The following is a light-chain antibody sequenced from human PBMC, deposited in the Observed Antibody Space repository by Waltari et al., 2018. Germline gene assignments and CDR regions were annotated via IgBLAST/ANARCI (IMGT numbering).Light chain of an antibody. V-gene: IGKV3-11*01. CDR2: DAS. CDR1: QSFNNY. J-gene: IGKJ3*01. Sequence: EIVLTQSPATLSLSPWSRAVLSCRASQSFNNYLAWYQQKPGQAPRLLIYDASTRATGIAARFSGSGSGTDFTLTISSLEPEDSAVYYCQERSDWRGLTFGPGTKVDIK. CDR3: QERSDWRGLT.